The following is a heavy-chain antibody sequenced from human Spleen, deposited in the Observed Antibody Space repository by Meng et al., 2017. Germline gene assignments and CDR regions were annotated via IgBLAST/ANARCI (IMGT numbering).Heavy chain of an antibody. CDR3: ARDLAYDSSGSVFDY. Sequence: GESLKISCAASGFTFSSYWMHWVRQAPGKGLVWVSRINSDGSSTSYADSVKGRFTISRDNAKNTLYLQMNSLRAEDTAVYYCARDLAYDSSGSVFDYWGQGTLVTVSS. CDR2: INSDGSST. J-gene: IGHJ4*02. D-gene: IGHD3-22*01. CDR1: GFTFSSYW. V-gene: IGHV3-74*01.